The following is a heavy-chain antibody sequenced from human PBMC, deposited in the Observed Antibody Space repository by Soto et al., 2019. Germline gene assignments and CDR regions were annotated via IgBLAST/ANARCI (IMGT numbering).Heavy chain of an antibody. CDR2: ISGGGDTT. J-gene: IGHJ4*02. CDR1: GFTFNNYA. Sequence: EVQLLESGGGLVQPGGSLGLSCAASGFTFNNYAMTWVRQAPGKGLEWVSAISGGGDTTSYADSVKGRFTVSTDGSKNTLYLQMSSLRAEDTALYYCAKGRGGSGSLTPRVDFWGQGTLVTVSS. D-gene: IGHD3-10*01. CDR3: AKGRGGSGSLTPRVDF. V-gene: IGHV3-23*01.